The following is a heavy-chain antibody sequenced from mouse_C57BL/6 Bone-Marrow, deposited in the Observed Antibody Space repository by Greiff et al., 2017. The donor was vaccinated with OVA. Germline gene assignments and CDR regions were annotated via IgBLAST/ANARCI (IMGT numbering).Heavy chain of an antibody. CDR2: IDPNSGGT. J-gene: IGHJ4*01. Sequence: QVQLQQPGAELVKPGASVKLSCKASGYTFTSYWMHWVKQRPGRGLEWIGRIDPNSGGTKYNEKFKSKATLPVDTPSSTAYMQLSSLTSEDAAFYDCARAGYGSRDYAMDYWGQGTSVTVAS. V-gene: IGHV1-62-3*01. D-gene: IGHD1-1*01. CDR1: GYTFTSYW. CDR3: ARAGYGSRDYAMDY.